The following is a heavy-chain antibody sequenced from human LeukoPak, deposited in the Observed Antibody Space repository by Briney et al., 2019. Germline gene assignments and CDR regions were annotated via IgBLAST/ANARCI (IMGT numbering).Heavy chain of an antibody. CDR2: ISAYNGNT. CDR3: ARDLGYYGSGSYYLDY. V-gene: IGHV1-18*01. J-gene: IGHJ4*02. Sequence: EASVKVSCKASGYTFTSYGISWVRQAPGQGLEWMGWISAYNGNTNYAQKLQGRVPMTTDTSTSTAYMELRSLRSDDTAVYYCARDLGYYGSGSYYLDYWGQGTLVTVSS. D-gene: IGHD3-10*01. CDR1: GYTFTSYG.